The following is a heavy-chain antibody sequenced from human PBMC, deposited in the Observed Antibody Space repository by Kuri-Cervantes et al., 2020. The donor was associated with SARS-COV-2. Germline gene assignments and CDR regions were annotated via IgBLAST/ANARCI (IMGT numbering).Heavy chain of an antibody. V-gene: IGHV1-2*02. CDR3: ARIGYGGSYFGFDY. D-gene: IGHD1-26*01. Sequence: ASVKVSCKASGYTFSIYDINWVRQAPGQGLEWMGWINPNSGGTNYAEKFQGRGTMTRDTSISTAYMELSRLRSDDTAVYYCARIGYGGSYFGFDYWGQGTLVTVSS. CDR2: INPNSGGT. CDR1: GYTFSIYD. J-gene: IGHJ4*02.